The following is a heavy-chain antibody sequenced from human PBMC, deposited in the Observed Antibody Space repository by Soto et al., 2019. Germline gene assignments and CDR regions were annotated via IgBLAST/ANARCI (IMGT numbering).Heavy chain of an antibody. D-gene: IGHD4-17*01. CDR3: VATYGDYLDY. V-gene: IGHV5-51*01. J-gene: IGHJ4*02. CDR1: GYKFTTYW. Sequence: GESLKISCKGSGYKFTTYWIGWVRQMPGKGLEWMAIIYPDDSDSRYSPSFQGQVTISADKSISTAYLQWSSLKASDTAIYYCVATYGDYLDYWGQGTLVTAS. CDR2: IYPDDSDS.